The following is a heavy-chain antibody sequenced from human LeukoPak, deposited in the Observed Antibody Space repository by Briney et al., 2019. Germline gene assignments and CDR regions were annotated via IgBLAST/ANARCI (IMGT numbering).Heavy chain of an antibody. V-gene: IGHV3-23*01. CDR1: GFTFSSYA. D-gene: IGHD6-13*01. CDR2: ISGSGGST. CDR3: ATARGIAGAYYYYMDV. J-gene: IGHJ6*03. Sequence: GGSLRLSCAASGFTFSSYAMSWVRQAPGKGLEWVSAISGSGGSTYYADSVKGRFTISRDNSKNTLYLQMNSLRAEDTAVYYCATARGIAGAYYYYMDVWGKGTTVTVSS.